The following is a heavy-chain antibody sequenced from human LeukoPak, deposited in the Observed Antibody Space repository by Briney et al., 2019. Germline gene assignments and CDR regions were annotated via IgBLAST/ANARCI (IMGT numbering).Heavy chain of an antibody. CDR3: ARFIGSSGYYDY. CDR2: IYPRESP. V-gene: IGHV4-4*07. CDR1: GGSISSYS. Sequence: PSETLSLTCTVSGGSISSYSWSWMRQPAGKGLEWIGRIYPRESPNYNPSLKSRVTMSVDTSKNQFSLKLSSVTAADTAVYYCARFIGSSGYYDYWGHGTLVTVPS. D-gene: IGHD3-22*01. J-gene: IGHJ4*01.